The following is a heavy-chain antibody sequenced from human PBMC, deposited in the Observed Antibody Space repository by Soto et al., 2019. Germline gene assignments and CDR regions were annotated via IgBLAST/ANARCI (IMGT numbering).Heavy chain of an antibody. V-gene: IGHV3-23*01. D-gene: IGHD3-10*01. CDR1: GFTFSSYA. Sequence: EVQLLESGGGLVQPGGSLRLSCAASGFTFSSYAMSWVRQAPGKGLEWVSGISGSGGSTYKADSVKGRFTISRDNANNTLYLQMNNLSAEDTAVYYCAKADSSGSYYKSIIWFDPWGQGTLVTVSS. CDR2: ISGSGGST. CDR3: AKADSSGSYYKSIIWFDP. J-gene: IGHJ5*02.